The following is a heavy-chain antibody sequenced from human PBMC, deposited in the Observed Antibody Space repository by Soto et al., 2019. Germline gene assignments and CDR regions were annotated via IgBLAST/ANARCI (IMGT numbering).Heavy chain of an antibody. CDR2: TSSSGST. Sequence: SETLSLTCAFSVVSIGRPGYYCTWIRQHPWKGLEWLGYTSSSGSTYYHPSLKGRLIISVDTSENRFSLRLRSVTAADTAVYYCAALRRYSFAEGPFRDIWGQGTLVTVSS. J-gene: IGHJ4*02. CDR1: VVSIGRPGYY. CDR3: AALRRYSFAEGPFRDI. V-gene: IGHV4-31*11. D-gene: IGHD2-21*01.